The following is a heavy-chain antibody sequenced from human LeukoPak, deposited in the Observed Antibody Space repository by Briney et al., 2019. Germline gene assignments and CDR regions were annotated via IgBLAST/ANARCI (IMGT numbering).Heavy chain of an antibody. CDR2: INSDGSEV. D-gene: IGHD6-6*01. J-gene: IGHJ3*01. CDR3: ARSSYSSSSSV. Sequence: GGSLTLSCAVSGFTFSGYWRSWFRQAPGKGLEWVASINSDGSEVYYADVVKGRFTISRDNAKNSLYLQINSLRAEDTAVYYCARSSYSSSSSVWGQGTMVTASS. V-gene: IGHV3-7*03. CDR1: GFTFSGYW.